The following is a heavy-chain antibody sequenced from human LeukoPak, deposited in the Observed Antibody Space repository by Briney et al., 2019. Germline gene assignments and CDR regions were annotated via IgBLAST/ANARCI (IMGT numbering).Heavy chain of an antibody. J-gene: IGHJ4*02. CDR2: IKQDGSEK. D-gene: IGHD3-10*01. CDR3: AGWFGEFRGWYFDY. CDR1: GFTFSSYW. V-gene: IGHV3-7*01. Sequence: GGSLRLSCAASGFTFSSYWMSWVRQAPGKGLEWAANIKQDGSEKYYVDSVKGRFTISRDNAKNSLYLQMNSPRAEDTAVYYCAGWFGEFRGWYFDYWGQGTLVTVSS.